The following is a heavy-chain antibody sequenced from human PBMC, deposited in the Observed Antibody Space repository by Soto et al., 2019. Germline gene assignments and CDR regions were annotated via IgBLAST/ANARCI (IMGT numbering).Heavy chain of an antibody. CDR3: ARRGYGSRWPNVYMDV. CDR2: ISNNGAHT. V-gene: IGHV3-64*01. D-gene: IGHD6-13*01. CDR1: GFTFSNYE. Sequence: EAQLVESGGGLVQPGGSLRLSCAASGFTFSNYEMHWVRQAPGKGLEYVSGISNNGAHTYYAKSVKGSFTISRDNSENTRYLQMGSLRAEDMALYYCARRGYGSRWPNVYMDVWGKGTTVTVSS. J-gene: IGHJ6*03.